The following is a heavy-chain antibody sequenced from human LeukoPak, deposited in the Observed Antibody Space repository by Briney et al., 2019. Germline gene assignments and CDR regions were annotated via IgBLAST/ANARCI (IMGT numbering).Heavy chain of an antibody. D-gene: IGHD3-10*01. V-gene: IGHV3-9*01. J-gene: IGHJ4*02. Sequence: GGSLRLSCAASGFIFDDYAMHWVRQAPGKGLEWVSGISWNSGTIGYADSVKGRFTISRDNAKNSLYLQMNSLRAEDTAFYYCAKDKVFGGELDYWGQGTLVTVSS. CDR1: GFIFDDYA. CDR2: ISWNSGTI. CDR3: AKDKVFGGELDY.